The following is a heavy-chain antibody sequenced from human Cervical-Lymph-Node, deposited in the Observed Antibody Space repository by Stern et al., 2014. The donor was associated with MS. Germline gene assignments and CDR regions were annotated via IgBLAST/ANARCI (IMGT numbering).Heavy chain of an antibody. J-gene: IGHJ4*02. CDR3: ARNPRRHSGPQTDFDL. Sequence: EVQLVESGGGLVQPGGSLRLSCSASGFIFSDYWIHWVRQAPGQGLVWVSRTNCDGPYTAYADSVRGRFTVSRDNAKNTLSVHMSGLRAEDTAVYYCARNPRRHSGPQTDFDLWGQGTLVTVSS. CDR2: TNCDGPYT. D-gene: IGHD1-26*01. V-gene: IGHV3-74*03. CDR1: GFIFSDYW.